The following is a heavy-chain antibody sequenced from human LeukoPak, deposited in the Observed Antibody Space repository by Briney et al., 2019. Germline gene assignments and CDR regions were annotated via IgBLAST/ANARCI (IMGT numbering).Heavy chain of an antibody. D-gene: IGHD2-8*02. V-gene: IGHV3-23*01. Sequence: GGSLRLSCAASGFTFSTFAMIWVRQPPGKGLEWVSSIFPSGGEIHYVDSVRGRFTISRDDSKSTLSLQMNSLRAEDTAIYYCATYRQVLLPFESWGQGTLVTVSS. CDR3: ATYRQVLLPFES. CDR2: IFPSGGEI. CDR1: GFTFSTFA. J-gene: IGHJ4*02.